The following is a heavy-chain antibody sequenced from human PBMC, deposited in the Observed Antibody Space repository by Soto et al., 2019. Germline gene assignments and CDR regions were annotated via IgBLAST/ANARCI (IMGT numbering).Heavy chain of an antibody. J-gene: IGHJ6*02. Sequence: PAETLSLTCAVSGGSISSGGYSWVWIRHPPGKGLEWIGYIYHSGSTYYNPSLKSRVTISVDRSKNQFSLKLSSVTAADTAVYYCARGNQYYYGSGEGMDVWGQGTTVTVSS. CDR1: GGSISSGGYS. D-gene: IGHD3-10*01. CDR2: IYHSGST. CDR3: ARGNQYYYGSGEGMDV. V-gene: IGHV4-30-2*01.